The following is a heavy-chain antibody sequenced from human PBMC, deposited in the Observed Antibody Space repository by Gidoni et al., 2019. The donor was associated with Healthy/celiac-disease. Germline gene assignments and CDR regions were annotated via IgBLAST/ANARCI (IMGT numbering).Heavy chain of an antibody. D-gene: IGHD1-26*01. Sequence: EVQLLESGGGLVQPGGSLRLSCAASGFTFSSYAMSCVRQAPGKGLEWVSAISGSGGSTYYADSGKGRFTISGDNSKNTLYLQMNSLRAEDTAVYYCAKDGSGSGDWYFDLLGRGTLVTVSS. V-gene: IGHV3-23*01. CDR1: GFTFSSYA. CDR3: AKDGSGSGDWYFDL. CDR2: ISGSGGST. J-gene: IGHJ2*01.